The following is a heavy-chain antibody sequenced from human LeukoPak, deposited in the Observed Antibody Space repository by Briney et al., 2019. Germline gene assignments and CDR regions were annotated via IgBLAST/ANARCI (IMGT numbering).Heavy chain of an antibody. D-gene: IGHD1-7*01. V-gene: IGHV4-4*07. CDR3: ARLITGTTTAFDI. CDR1: GGSISGYY. J-gene: IGHJ3*02. Sequence: SETLSLTCSVSGGSISGYYWTWIRQPAGKGLEWIGRVYTSGSTHYNPYLKTRLTMSADTSKNQFSLKLSSVTAADTAVYYCARLITGTTTAFDIWGQGTMVTVSS. CDR2: VYTSGST.